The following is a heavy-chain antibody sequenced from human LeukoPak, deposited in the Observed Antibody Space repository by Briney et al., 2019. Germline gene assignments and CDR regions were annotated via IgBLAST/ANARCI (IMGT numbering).Heavy chain of an antibody. CDR3: ARDGSPNYGYYAFFDN. CDR2: ITSTATHT. J-gene: IGHJ4*02. V-gene: IGHV3-21*01. CDR1: GFTFSGHS. D-gene: IGHD1-26*01. Sequence: GGSLRLSCATSGFTFSGHSMSWVRQAPGKGLEWVSSITSTATHTYYAGSVKGRFTISRDNAKNSLILQTSSLTVADTGIYYCARDGSPNYGYYAFFDNWGQGTLVTVSS.